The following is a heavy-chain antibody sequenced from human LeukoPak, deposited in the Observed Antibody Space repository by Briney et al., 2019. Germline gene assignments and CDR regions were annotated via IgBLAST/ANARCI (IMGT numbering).Heavy chain of an antibody. D-gene: IGHD1-26*01. CDR1: GFTFSSYS. J-gene: IGHJ4*02. CDR3: ARDRSGSYYIDY. V-gene: IGHV3-21*01. Sequence: GRTLRLSCAASGFTFSSYSMNWVRQAAGKGLEWVSSISSSSSYIYYADSVKGRFTISRDNAKNSLYLQMNSLRAEDTAVYYCARDRSGSYYIDYWGQGTLVTVSS. CDR2: ISSSSSYI.